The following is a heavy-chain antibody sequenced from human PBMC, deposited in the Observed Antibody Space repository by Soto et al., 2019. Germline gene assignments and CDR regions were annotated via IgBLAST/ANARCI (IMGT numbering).Heavy chain of an antibody. D-gene: IGHD3-10*01. V-gene: IGHV1-18*01. Sequence: ASVKVSCKASGYTFTSYGISWVRQAPGQGLEWMGWISAYNGNTNYAQKFQGRVTITADESTSTAYMELSSLRSEDTAVYYCARDKAGRRFGELLGGMDVWGQGTTVTVSS. CDR2: ISAYNGNT. J-gene: IGHJ6*02. CDR3: ARDKAGRRFGELLGGMDV. CDR1: GYTFTSYG.